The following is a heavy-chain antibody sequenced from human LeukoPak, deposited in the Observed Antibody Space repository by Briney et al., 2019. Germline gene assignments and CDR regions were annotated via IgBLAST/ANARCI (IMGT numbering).Heavy chain of an antibody. Sequence: SETLSLTCTVSGGSISSYYWSWIRQPAGKGLEWIGRIYTSGSTNYNPSLKSRVTMSVDTSKNQFPLKLSSVTAADTAVYYCARDLSGPRSRYLNWFDPWGQGTLVTVSS. V-gene: IGHV4-4*07. CDR2: IYTSGST. D-gene: IGHD3-16*02. J-gene: IGHJ5*02. CDR1: GGSISSYY. CDR3: ARDLSGPRSRYLNWFDP.